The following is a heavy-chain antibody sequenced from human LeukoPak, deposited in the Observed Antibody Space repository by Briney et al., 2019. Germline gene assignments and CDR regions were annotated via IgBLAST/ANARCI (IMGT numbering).Heavy chain of an antibody. D-gene: IGHD5-18*01. V-gene: IGHV1-69*05. CDR3: AVEKPRGYSYAKAFDY. Sequence: GASVKVSCKASGGTFSSYAISWVRQALGQGLEWMGGIIPIFGTANYAQKFQGRVTITTDESTSTAYMELSSLRSEDTAVYYCAVEKPRGYSYAKAFDYWGQGTLVTVSS. CDR1: GGTFSSYA. J-gene: IGHJ4*02. CDR2: IIPIFGTA.